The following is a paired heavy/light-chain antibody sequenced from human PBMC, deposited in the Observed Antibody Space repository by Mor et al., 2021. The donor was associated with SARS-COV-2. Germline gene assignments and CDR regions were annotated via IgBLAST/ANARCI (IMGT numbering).Light chain of an antibody. CDR2: ENN. CDR3: GTWDSSLSAAFNWV. J-gene: IGLJ3*02. CDR1: SSNIGNNY. Sequence: QSVLTQPPSVSAAPGQKVTISCSGSSSNIGNNYVSWYQHLPGSAPKLLIYENNKRPSGIPDRFSGSKSGTSATLGITGLQTGDEADYYCGTWDSSLSAAFNWVFGGGTKLTVL. V-gene: IGLV1-51*02.
Heavy chain of an antibody. CDR2: SKGKIDGGTT. CDR3: TTTGDDFRSGYYAFDI. Sequence: EVQLVESGGGLVKPGGSLRLSCAASGFTFDKAWMTWVRQAPGQGLEWVGRSKGKIDGGTTDYAAPVKGRVTIYREDSENTLYLQINSLKTEDTAVYYCTTTGDDFRSGYYAFDIWGQGTMVTVSS. CDR1: GFTFDKAW. D-gene: IGHD3-3*01. V-gene: IGHV3-15*05. J-gene: IGHJ3*02.